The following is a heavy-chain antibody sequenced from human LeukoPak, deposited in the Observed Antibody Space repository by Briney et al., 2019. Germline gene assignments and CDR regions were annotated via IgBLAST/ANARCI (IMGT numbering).Heavy chain of an antibody. CDR1: GGSISSYY. CDR2: ISYIGST. D-gene: IGHD5-12*01. CDR3: ARLVATHYYFDY. Sequence: PSETLSLTCTVSGGSISSYYWSWIRQPPGKGLDWIGYISYIGSTKYNPSLKSRVTISLDTSKNQFSLKLSSVTAADTAVYYCARLVATHYYFDYWGQGTLVTVSS. J-gene: IGHJ4*02. V-gene: IGHV4-59*01.